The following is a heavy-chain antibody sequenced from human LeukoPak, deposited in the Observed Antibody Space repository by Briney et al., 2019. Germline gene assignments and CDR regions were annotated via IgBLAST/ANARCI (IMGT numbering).Heavy chain of an antibody. CDR2: ISGSGGTT. J-gene: IGHJ4*02. Sequence: PGGSLRLSCAASGFTFSSYAMSWVRQAPGKGLEWVSAISGSGGTTYYADSVKGRFTISRDNSKNKLYLQMNSLRAEDTAVYYCARDAGYDSSGHYYPDYWGQGTLVTVS. CDR3: ARDAGYDSSGHYYPDY. CDR1: GFTFSSYA. D-gene: IGHD3-22*01. V-gene: IGHV3-23*01.